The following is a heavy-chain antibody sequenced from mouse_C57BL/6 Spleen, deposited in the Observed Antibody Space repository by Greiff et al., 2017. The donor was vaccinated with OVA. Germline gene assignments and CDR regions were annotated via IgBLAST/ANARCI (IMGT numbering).Heavy chain of an antibody. Sequence: VQLQQSGPELVKPGASVKIPCKASGYTFTDYNMDWVKQSHGKSLEWIGDINPNNGGTIYNQKFKGKATLTVDKSSSTAYMELRSLTSEDTAVYYCARKEGYDYDVRAMDYWGQGTSVTVSS. J-gene: IGHJ4*01. CDR1: GYTFTDYN. D-gene: IGHD2-4*01. V-gene: IGHV1-18*01. CDR2: INPNNGGT. CDR3: ARKEGYDYDVRAMDY.